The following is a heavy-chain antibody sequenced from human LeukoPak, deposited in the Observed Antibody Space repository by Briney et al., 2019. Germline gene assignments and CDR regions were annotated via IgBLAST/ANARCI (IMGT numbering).Heavy chain of an antibody. J-gene: IGHJ5*02. CDR3: ARGVVAATFWFDP. CDR2: INYSGST. D-gene: IGHD2-15*01. Sequence: PSETLSLTCSVSGGSISSNYWSWIRQPPGKGLEWIGYINYSGSTNYNPSLKSRVTISVDTSKNQFSLKLSSVTAADTAVYYCARGVVAATFWFDPWGQGTLVTVSS. V-gene: IGHV4-59*12. CDR1: GGSISSNY.